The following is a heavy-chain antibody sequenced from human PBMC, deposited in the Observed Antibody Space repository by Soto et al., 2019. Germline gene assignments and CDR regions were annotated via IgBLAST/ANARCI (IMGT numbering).Heavy chain of an antibody. Sequence: GGSLRLSCAASGFTFSSYAMSWVRQAPGKGLEWVSAISGSGGSTYYADSVKGRFTISRDNSKNTLYLQMNSLRAEDTAVYYCAKDRGDIVVVPDGDYYYGMDVWGQGTMVTVSS. J-gene: IGHJ6*02. CDR3: AKDRGDIVVVPDGDYYYGMDV. CDR2: ISGSGGST. D-gene: IGHD2-2*01. CDR1: GFTFSSYA. V-gene: IGHV3-23*01.